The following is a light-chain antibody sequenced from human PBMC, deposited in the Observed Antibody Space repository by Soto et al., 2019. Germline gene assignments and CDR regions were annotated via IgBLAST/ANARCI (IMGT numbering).Light chain of an antibody. Sequence: EIVMTQSPATLSLSPGERATLSCRASQSVSTNLTWYQQKPGQAPRLLIYDASNRAIGISARFSGSGSGTEFTLTISSLEPGDCAVYYCQQRSNWPPTFGQGTRLEIK. CDR2: DAS. CDR3: QQRSNWPPT. J-gene: IGKJ5*01. V-gene: IGKV3-11*01. CDR1: QSVSTN.